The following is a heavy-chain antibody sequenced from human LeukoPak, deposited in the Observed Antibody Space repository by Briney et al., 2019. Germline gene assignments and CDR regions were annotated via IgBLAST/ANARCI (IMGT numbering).Heavy chain of an antibody. CDR2: IIPIFGTA. CDR3: ARGGRYCSSTSCSIYYYYYYMDV. CDR1: GGTFSSYA. D-gene: IGHD2-2*01. J-gene: IGHJ6*03. V-gene: IGHV1-69*13. Sequence: GASVKVSCKASGGTFSSYAISWVRQAPGQGLEWMGGIIPIFGTANYAQKFQGRVTITADESTSTAYMELSSLRSEDTAVYYCARGGRYCSSTSCSIYYYYYYMDVWGKGTTVTISS.